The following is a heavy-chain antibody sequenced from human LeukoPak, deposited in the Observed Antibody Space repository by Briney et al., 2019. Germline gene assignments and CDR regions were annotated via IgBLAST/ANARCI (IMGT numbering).Heavy chain of an antibody. CDR3: ARGASPTSLYYYYYGMDV. J-gene: IGHJ6*02. Sequence: ASVKVSCKASGYTFTSYGISWVRQAPGQGLEWMGWISAYNGNTNYAQKLQGRVTMTTDTSTSTAYMELRSLRSDDTAVYYCARGASPTSLYYYYYGMDVWGQGTTVTVSS. CDR2: ISAYNGNT. CDR1: GYTFTSYG. V-gene: IGHV1-18*01.